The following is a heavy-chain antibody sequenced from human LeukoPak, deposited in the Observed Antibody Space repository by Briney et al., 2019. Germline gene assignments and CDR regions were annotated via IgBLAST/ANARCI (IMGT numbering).Heavy chain of an antibody. Sequence: GGSLRLSCAASGFTFSSYAMSWVRQAPGKGLEWVSAISGSSGSTYYADSVKGRFTISRDNSKNTLYLQMNSLRAEDTAVYYCAKGVRAITIFGVVIIRAFDIWGQGTMVTVSS. V-gene: IGHV3-23*01. CDR2: ISGSSGST. CDR3: AKGVRAITIFGVVIIRAFDI. D-gene: IGHD3-3*01. CDR1: GFTFSSYA. J-gene: IGHJ3*02.